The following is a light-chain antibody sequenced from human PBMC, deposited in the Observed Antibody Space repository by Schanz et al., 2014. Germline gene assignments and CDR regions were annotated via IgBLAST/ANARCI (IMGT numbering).Light chain of an antibody. Sequence: QSVLTQPPSASGTPGQRVTISCSGGSSNIGAGYDVHWYQQLPGTAPKLLMYGNKNRPSGVPDRFSGSKSGTSASLAISGLQSEDEADYYCQSYDSSLSGYVVFGGGTKLTVL. J-gene: IGLJ2*01. CDR1: SSNIGAGYD. V-gene: IGLV1-40*01. CDR3: QSYDSSLSGYVV. CDR2: GNK.